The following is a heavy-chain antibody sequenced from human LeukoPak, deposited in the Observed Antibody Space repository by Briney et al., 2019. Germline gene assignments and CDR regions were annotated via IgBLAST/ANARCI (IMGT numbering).Heavy chain of an antibody. CDR1: GFTFSSYW. CDR2: IKQDGSEK. J-gene: IGHJ4*02. CDR3: ASDSSGYFYFDY. D-gene: IGHD3-22*01. Sequence: RGSLRLSCAASGFTFSSYWMSWVRQAPGKVLEWVANIKQDGSEKYYVDSVKGRFTISRDNAKNSLYLQMNSLRAEDTAVYYCASDSSGYFYFDYWGQGTLVTVSS. V-gene: IGHV3-7*01.